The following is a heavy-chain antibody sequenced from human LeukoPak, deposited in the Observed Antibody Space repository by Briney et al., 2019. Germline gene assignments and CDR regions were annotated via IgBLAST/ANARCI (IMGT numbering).Heavy chain of an antibody. J-gene: IGHJ4*02. Sequence: ATVKISCKVSGYTFTDYYMHWVQQAPGKGLGWMGLVDPEDGETIYAEKFQGRVTITADTSTDTAYMELSSLRSEDTAVYYCATMGYDSSGYHFDYWGQGTLVTVSS. D-gene: IGHD3-22*01. V-gene: IGHV1-69-2*01. CDR2: VDPEDGET. CDR1: GYTFTDYY. CDR3: ATMGYDSSGYHFDY.